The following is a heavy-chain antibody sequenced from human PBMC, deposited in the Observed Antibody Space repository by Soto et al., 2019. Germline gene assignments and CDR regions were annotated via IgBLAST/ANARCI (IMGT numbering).Heavy chain of an antibody. J-gene: IGHJ4*01. CDR1: GFTFENYA. CDR2: ISWHSGNL. D-gene: IGHD4-4*01. Sequence: EVQLVESGGGLVQPGRSLRLSCAASGFTFENYAMPWVRQAPGKGLEWVSGISWHSGNLGYADSVRGRFTISRDNAKNSLYLQMNSLRPEDTGLYYCAKDKVYSNYEHYFDYWGHGTLVTVSS. CDR3: AKDKVYSNYEHYFDY. V-gene: IGHV3-9*01.